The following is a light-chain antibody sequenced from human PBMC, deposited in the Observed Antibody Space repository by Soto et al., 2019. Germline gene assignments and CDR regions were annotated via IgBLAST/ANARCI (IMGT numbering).Light chain of an antibody. CDR2: EVT. Sequence: QSALTQPPSASGSPGQSVTISCTGTNSDVGAYNYVSWYQQHPGKAPKLMISEVTKRPSGVPDRFSGSKSGNTASLAVSGLQTEDEADYYCSSYAGNSNWVFGGGTQLTVL. J-gene: IGLJ3*02. CDR1: NSDVGAYNY. CDR3: SSYAGNSNWV. V-gene: IGLV2-8*01.